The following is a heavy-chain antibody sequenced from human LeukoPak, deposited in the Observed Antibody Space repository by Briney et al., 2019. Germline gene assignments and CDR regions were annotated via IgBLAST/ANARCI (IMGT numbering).Heavy chain of an antibody. Sequence: GGSLRLSCAASGFTFSSYWLHWVRQAPGKGLVWVSRINSDGSSTSYADSVKGRFTISRDNAKNTLYLQMNSLRAEDTAVYYCASAIVGATFYYYGMDVWGQGTTVTVSS. CDR1: GFTFSSYW. J-gene: IGHJ6*02. D-gene: IGHD1-26*01. CDR2: INSDGSST. CDR3: ASAIVGATFYYYGMDV. V-gene: IGHV3-74*01.